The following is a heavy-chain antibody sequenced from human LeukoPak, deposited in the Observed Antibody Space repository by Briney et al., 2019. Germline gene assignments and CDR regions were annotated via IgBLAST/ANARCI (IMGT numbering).Heavy chain of an antibody. J-gene: IGHJ4*03. V-gene: IGHV3-30*03. CDR2: ISYDGSNK. D-gene: IGHD2-15*01. CDR1: GFTFSSYG. Sequence: GRSLRLSCAASGFTFSSYGMHWVRQAPGKGLEWVAVISYDGSNKYYADSVRGRFTISRDNAKNSLYLQMNSLRAEDTAVYFCASPHYCSGSSCCFGYWGQGTLVTVSS. CDR3: ASPHYCSGSSCCFGY.